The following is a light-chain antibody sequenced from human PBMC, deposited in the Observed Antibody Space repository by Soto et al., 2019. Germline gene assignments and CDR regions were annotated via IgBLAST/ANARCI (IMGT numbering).Light chain of an antibody. CDR3: SSYTSSSTFYV. CDR1: SSDVGGYKY. V-gene: IGLV2-14*01. CDR2: DVS. J-gene: IGLJ1*01. Sequence: QSVLTQPASVSGSPGQSITISCTGTSSDVGGYKYVSWYQQRPGKAPKLMIYDVSNRPSGVSNRFSGSKSGNTASLTISGLQAEDEADYYCSSYTSSSTFYVFGTGTKVTVL.